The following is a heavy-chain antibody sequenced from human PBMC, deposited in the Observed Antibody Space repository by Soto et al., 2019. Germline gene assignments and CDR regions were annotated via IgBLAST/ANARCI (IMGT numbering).Heavy chain of an antibody. CDR3: ARDKITGLFDY. CDR1: GGSFSGYS. CDR2: INHSGST. Sequence: PSETLSLTCAVYGGSFSGYSWPWIRQPPGTGLEWIGEINHSGSTNYNPSLKSRVTISVDTSKNQFSLKLTSVTAADTAVYYCARDKITGLFDYWGQGTLVTVSS. J-gene: IGHJ4*02. D-gene: IGHD2-8*02. V-gene: IGHV4-34*01.